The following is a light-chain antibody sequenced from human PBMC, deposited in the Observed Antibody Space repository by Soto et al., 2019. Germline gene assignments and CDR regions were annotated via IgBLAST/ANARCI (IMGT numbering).Light chain of an antibody. CDR1: ESVTDNQ. CDR3: QQYGSSRWT. J-gene: IGKJ1*01. V-gene: IGKV3-20*01. Sequence: ILLTQSPGTLSLSQGEIATLSFSSSESVTDNQLAWYQRRPGQAPRLLIYAISTRAAGVPDRFSGSGSGTDFTLTIRSLQPEDFAMYYCQQYGSSRWTFAQGTKVDIK. CDR2: AIS.